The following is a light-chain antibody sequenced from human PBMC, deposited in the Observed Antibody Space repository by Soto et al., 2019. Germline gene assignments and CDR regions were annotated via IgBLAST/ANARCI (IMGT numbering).Light chain of an antibody. CDR1: SSDVGAYNF. CDR2: DGS. Sequence: QSALTQPRSVSGSPGQSVTISCAGTSSDVGAYNFVSWYQQHPGKAPKLMIYDGSKRPSGVPDRFSGSKSGNTASLTISGLQAEDEADYYCCSYAGSYTWVFGTGTKLTVL. J-gene: IGLJ1*01. V-gene: IGLV2-11*01. CDR3: CSYAGSYTWV.